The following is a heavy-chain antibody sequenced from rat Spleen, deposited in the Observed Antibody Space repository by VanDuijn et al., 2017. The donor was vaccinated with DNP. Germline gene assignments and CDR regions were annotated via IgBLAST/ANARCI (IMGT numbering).Heavy chain of an antibody. J-gene: IGHJ4*01. V-gene: IGHV6-6*01. Sequence: EVQVLESGGGLVQPGNSLKLSCATSGFTFSDAWMYWHRQFPEKRLEWVARVKGKSNNYATDYTESVKGRFTISRDDSKSSIYLQMNNLKEEDTAIYYCVWRAYSSYMMDVWGQGTSVTVSS. CDR2: VKGKSNNYAT. D-gene: IGHD1-2*01. CDR3: VWRAYSSYMMDV. CDR1: GFTFSDAW.